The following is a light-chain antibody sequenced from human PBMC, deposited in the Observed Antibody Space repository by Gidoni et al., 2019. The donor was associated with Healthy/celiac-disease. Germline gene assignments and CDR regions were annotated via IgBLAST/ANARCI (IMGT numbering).Light chain of an antibody. Sequence: GDRVTITCRASQSISSYLNWYQQKPGKAPKLLIYAASSLQSGVPSRFSGSGSGTDFTLTISSLQPEDFATYYCQQSYSTPRTFGQGTKVEIK. V-gene: IGKV1-39*01. J-gene: IGKJ1*01. CDR3: QQSYSTPRT. CDR1: QSISSY. CDR2: AAS.